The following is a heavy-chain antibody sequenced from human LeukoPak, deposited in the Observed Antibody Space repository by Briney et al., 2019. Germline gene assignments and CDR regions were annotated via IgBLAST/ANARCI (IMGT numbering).Heavy chain of an antibody. V-gene: IGHV4-39*01. D-gene: IGHD6-13*01. J-gene: IGHJ5*02. CDR1: GGSISSSSYY. Sequence: SETLSLTCTVSGGSISSSSYYWGWIRQPPGKGLEWIGSIYYSGSTYYNPSLKSRVTISVDTSKNQFSLKLSSVTAADTAVYYCARLYLVPNWFDPWGQGTLVTVSS. CDR3: ARLYLVPNWFDP. CDR2: IYYSGST.